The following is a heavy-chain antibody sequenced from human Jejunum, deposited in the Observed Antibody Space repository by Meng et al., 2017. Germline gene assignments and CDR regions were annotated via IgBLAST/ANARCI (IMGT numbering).Heavy chain of an antibody. CDR3: TRATVSRLFDS. Sequence: GSLRLSCAVSGGSISSNNLWSWVRQPPGKGLEWIWETYLSGSTYYNPSLKGRVSISMDASRNHFSLNLGSVTAAGTAVYYCTRATVSRLFDSWGQGTLVTVSS. V-gene: IGHV4-4*02. D-gene: IGHD4-17*01. CDR2: TYLSGST. CDR1: GGSISSNNL. J-gene: IGHJ4*02.